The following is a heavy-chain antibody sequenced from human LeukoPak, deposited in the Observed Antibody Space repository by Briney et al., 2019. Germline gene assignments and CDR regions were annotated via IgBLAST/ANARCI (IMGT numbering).Heavy chain of an antibody. CDR3: AKDIRLYISTFYGAFDI. J-gene: IGHJ3*02. CDR1: GGSFSGYY. D-gene: IGHD3-3*02. CDR2: INHSGST. Sequence: SETLSLTCAVYGGSFSGYYWSWIRQPPGKGLEWIGEINHSGSTNYNPSLKSRVTISVDTSKNQFSLKLSSVTAADTAIYYCAKDIRLYISTFYGAFDIWGQGTMVTVSS. V-gene: IGHV4-34*01.